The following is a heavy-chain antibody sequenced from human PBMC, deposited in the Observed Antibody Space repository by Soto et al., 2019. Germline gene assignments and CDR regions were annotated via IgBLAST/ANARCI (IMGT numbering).Heavy chain of an antibody. CDR3: ARDGTKVPRRAFAI. CDR1: GFTFSSYG. V-gene: IGHV3-33*01. Sequence: QVQLVESGGGVVQPGRSLRLTCAASGFTFSSYGMHWVRQAPGKGLEWVAVIWYDGSNKYYADSVKGRFTNSRDNSRNTLYLQMNSLRAEDTAVYYCARDGTKVPRRAFAIWGQGTMVTVSS. J-gene: IGHJ3*02. D-gene: IGHD4-17*01. CDR2: IWYDGSNK.